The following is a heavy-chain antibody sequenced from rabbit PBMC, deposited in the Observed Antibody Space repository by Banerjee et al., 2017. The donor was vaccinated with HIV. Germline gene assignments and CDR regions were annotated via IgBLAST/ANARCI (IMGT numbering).Heavy chain of an antibody. J-gene: IGHJ4*01. CDR3: ASSGVAGYDYTTTGYFKL. V-gene: IGHV1S40*01. CDR2: IYAGSGST. CDR1: GFSFSGRYY. Sequence: QSLEESGGDLVKPGASLTLTCTASGFSFSGRYYMCWVRQAPGKGLEWIGCIYAGSGSTWYASWAKGRFTISKTSSTTVTLQMTSLTAADTATYFCASSGVAGYDYTTTGYFKLWGQGTLVTVS. D-gene: IGHD6-1*01.